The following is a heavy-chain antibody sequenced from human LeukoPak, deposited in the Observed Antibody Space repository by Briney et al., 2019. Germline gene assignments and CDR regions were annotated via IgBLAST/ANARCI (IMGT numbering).Heavy chain of an antibody. J-gene: IGHJ4*02. CDR3: ARKGATVDY. Sequence: PSETLSLTCAVSGYSISSGYYWGWIRQPPGKGLEWIGSIYHSGSTYYNPSLKSRATISVDTSKNQFSLKLSSVTAADTAVYYCARKGATVDYWGQGTLVTVSS. CDR1: GYSISSGYY. CDR2: IYHSGST. D-gene: IGHD1-26*01. V-gene: IGHV4-38-2*01.